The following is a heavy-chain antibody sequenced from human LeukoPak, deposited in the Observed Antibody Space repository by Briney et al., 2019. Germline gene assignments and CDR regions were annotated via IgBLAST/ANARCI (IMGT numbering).Heavy chain of an antibody. CDR3: AKDRVEASGSDYHVFDF. CDR2: ISGSGRTT. V-gene: IGHV3-23*01. D-gene: IGHD3-10*01. Sequence: GGSLRLSCVVSGFSFRNYAMSWVRQAPGMGLEWVSAISGSGRTTNYADAVKGRFTISRDNSKNTLYLQIDSLRAEDTAIYFCAKDRVEASGSDYHVFDFWGQGTRVTVSS. CDR1: GFSFRNYA. J-gene: IGHJ4*02.